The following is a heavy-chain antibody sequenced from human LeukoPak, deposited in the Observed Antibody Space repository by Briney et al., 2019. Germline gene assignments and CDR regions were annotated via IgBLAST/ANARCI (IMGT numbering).Heavy chain of an antibody. Sequence: GGSLRLSCAASGFTFSNYAMSWVRQAPGKGLEWVSSISGSGGTTYYADSVKGRFTISRDNSKNTLYLQMNSLRADDTAVYYCAKDKHFDILTAYYYWGQGTLVTVSS. CDR3: AKDKHFDILTAYYY. V-gene: IGHV3-23*01. CDR2: ISGSGGTT. D-gene: IGHD3-9*01. CDR1: GFTFSNYA. J-gene: IGHJ4*02.